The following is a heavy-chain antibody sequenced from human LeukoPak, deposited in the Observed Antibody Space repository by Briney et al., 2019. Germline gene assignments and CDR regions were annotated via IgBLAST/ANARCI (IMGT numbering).Heavy chain of an antibody. V-gene: IGHV3-7*01. CDR2: IKQDGSEK. D-gene: IGHD2-8*01. Sequence: GGSLRLSCAASGFTFSSYWMHWVRQAPGRGLEWVANIKQDGSEKYYVDSVKGRFTIYRDNAKKSLYLQVDSLRAQDTAVYYCARDWVFWGQGTLVIVSS. CDR3: ARDWVF. J-gene: IGHJ1*01. CDR1: GFTFSSYW.